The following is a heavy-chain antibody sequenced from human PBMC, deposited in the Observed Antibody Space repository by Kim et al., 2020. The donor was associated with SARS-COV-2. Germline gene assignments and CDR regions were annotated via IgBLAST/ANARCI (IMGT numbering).Heavy chain of an antibody. D-gene: IGHD6-13*01. CDR1: GGSINSGGYY. Sequence: SETLSLTCTVSGGSINSGGYYWSWIRQHPGKGLEWIGHIYYSGSTYYNPSLKSRVTISVDTSKNQFSLKLSSVTAADTAVYYCARVGGSSWQAEDYFDSWGQGTLVTVSS. CDR2: IYYSGST. CDR3: ARVGGSSWQAEDYFDS. J-gene: IGHJ4*02. V-gene: IGHV4-31*02.